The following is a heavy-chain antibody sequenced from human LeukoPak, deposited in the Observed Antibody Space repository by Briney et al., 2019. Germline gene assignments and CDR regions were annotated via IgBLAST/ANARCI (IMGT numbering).Heavy chain of an antibody. Sequence: SETLSLTCAVSGDYISSSSYYWGWIRQSPGTGLEWIGDIYHSGRTYYNPSLKSRVAISIDTSKSQFSLRLRSMTAADTAVFYCARRRYYDSTGYFEWGRGTLVTVSS. CDR3: ARRRYYDSTGYFE. CDR2: IYHSGRT. V-gene: IGHV4-39*01. D-gene: IGHD3-22*01. J-gene: IGHJ1*01. CDR1: GDYISSSSYY.